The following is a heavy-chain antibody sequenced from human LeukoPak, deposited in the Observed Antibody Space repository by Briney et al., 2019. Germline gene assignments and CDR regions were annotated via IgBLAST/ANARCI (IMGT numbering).Heavy chain of an antibody. Sequence: SETLSLTCTVSGGSISSGGYYWSWIRQHPATGLEWIGYIYHSGNTYDDPSLNYNPSHKSRGTISADTSKNQFSLTLSSVTAADTAVYYCARGYCSGGSCYSARYWGQGTLVTVSS. CDR1: GGSISSGGYY. CDR2: IYHSGNT. J-gene: IGHJ4*02. V-gene: IGHV4-31*03. D-gene: IGHD2-15*01. CDR3: ARGYCSGGSCYSARY.